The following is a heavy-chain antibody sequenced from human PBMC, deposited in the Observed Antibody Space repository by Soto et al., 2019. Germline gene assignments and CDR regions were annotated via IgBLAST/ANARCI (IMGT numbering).Heavy chain of an antibody. V-gene: IGHV4-4*02. D-gene: IGHD6-19*01. CDR1: GDSISSPKW. CDR3: AYSTGWYRHDV. CDR2: LLHGGTT. J-gene: IGHJ3*01. Sequence: QVQLQESGPGLVKPSGTLFLTCAVSGDSISSPKWWTWLRQPPGKGLEWIGDLLHGGTTNYNPSLKSRVTLSVDTSQNQFSLNLTSVTAADTAIYYCAYSTGWYRHDVWGQGTSVTVSS.